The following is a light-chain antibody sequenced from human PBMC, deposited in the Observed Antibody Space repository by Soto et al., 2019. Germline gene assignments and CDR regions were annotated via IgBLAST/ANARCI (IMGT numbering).Light chain of an antibody. CDR1: SSDVAAYNY. CDR2: EVR. V-gene: IGLV2-14*01. Sequence: QSALTQPASVSGSPGQSIIISCTGSSSDVAAYNYVSWYQKHPGKAPKLLLYEVRDRPSGVSSRFSGSKSGNTASLTISGLQADDEADYYCSSYTSSSTLIFGGGTKLTVL. J-gene: IGLJ2*01. CDR3: SSYTSSSTLI.